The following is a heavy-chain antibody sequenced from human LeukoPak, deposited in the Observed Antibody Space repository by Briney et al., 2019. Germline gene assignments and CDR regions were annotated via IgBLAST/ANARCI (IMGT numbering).Heavy chain of an antibody. Sequence: GGSLRLSCAASGFTFRSYRMNWVRQAPGKGLEWVSSISSSSSYIYYADSAKGRFTISRDNAKNSLYLQMNSLRAEDTAVYYCASTYDYFDSSAYLDYWGQGTLVTVSS. J-gene: IGHJ4*02. V-gene: IGHV3-21*01. CDR2: ISSSSSYI. CDR1: GFTFRSYR. D-gene: IGHD3-22*01. CDR3: ASTYDYFDSSAYLDY.